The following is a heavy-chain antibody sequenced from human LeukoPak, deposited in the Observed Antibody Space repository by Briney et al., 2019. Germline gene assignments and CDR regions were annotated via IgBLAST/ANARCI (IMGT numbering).Heavy chain of an antibody. D-gene: IGHD5-18*01. CDR1: GGTYSSYA. V-gene: IGHV1-69*13. CDR2: IIPIFGTA. Sequence: SVKVSCKAFGGTYSSYAISWVRQAPGQGLEWMGGIIPIFGTANYAQKFQGRVTITADESTSTAYMELSSLRSQDTAVYYCASTAPASTYYYYYYMDVSGKGTTVTVSS. CDR3: ASTAPASTYYYYYYMDV. J-gene: IGHJ6*03.